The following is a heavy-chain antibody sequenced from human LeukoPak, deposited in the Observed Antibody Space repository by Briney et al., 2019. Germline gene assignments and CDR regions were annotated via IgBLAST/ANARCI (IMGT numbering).Heavy chain of an antibody. J-gene: IGHJ4*02. CDR1: GFTFSRYW. Sequence: GGSLRLSCVASGFTFSRYWMTWVRQAPGKGLEWVANIKQDGSEKYYVDSVKGRFTISRDNAKNSLYLQMNSLRAEDTAVYYCARDEEGPLGFPCTNGVCPDFDYWGQGTLVTVSS. V-gene: IGHV3-7*01. D-gene: IGHD2-8*01. CDR3: ARDEEGPLGFPCTNGVCPDFDY. CDR2: IKQDGSEK.